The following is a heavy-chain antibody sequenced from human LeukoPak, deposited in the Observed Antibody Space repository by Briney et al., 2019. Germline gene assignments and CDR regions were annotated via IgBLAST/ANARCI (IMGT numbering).Heavy chain of an antibody. V-gene: IGHV3-72*01. CDR1: GFTFSDHY. CDR3: AREGYDFWSGYYGIDY. CDR2: TRNKANSYTT. J-gene: IGHJ4*02. Sequence: PGGSLRLSCAASGFTFSDHYMDWVRQAPGKGLEWVGRTRNKANSYTTEYAASVKGRFTISRDDSKNSLYLQMNSLKTEDTAVYYCAREGYDFWSGYYGIDYRGQGTLVTVSS. D-gene: IGHD3-3*01.